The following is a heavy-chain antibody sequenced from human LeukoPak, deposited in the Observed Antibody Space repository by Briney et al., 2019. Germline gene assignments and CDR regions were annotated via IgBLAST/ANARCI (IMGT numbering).Heavy chain of an antibody. CDR2: INPNSGST. CDR3: ARDETPGGCSGGSCYFSGLVY. D-gene: IGHD2-15*01. V-gene: IGHV1-46*01. J-gene: IGHJ4*02. CDR1: GYTFTGYY. Sequence: ASVKVSCKASGYTFTGYYMHWVRQAPGQGLEWMGWINPNSGSTSYAQKFQGRVTMTRDMSTSTVYMELSSLRSEDTAVYYCARDETPGGCSGGSCYFSGLVYWGQGTLVTVSS.